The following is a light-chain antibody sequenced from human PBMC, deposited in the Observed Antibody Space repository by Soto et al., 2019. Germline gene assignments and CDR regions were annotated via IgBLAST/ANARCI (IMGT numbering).Light chain of an antibody. V-gene: IGKV1-39*01. CDR3: QKSYFFPRP. Sequence: DLQMTQSPSSLSASVGDRVTITCRASQSVSGYLNWYQQKSGKAPNLLIYAASNLQTGVPPRFSGSGSGTIFTLPIGDLNFEVFEISFCQKSYFFPRPFGKGTRVNI. CDR1: QSVSGY. CDR2: AAS. J-gene: IGKJ1*01.